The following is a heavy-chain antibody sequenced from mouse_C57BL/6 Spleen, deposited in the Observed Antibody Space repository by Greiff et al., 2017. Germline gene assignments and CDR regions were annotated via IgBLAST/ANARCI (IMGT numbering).Heavy chain of an antibody. J-gene: IGHJ4*01. D-gene: IGHD3-1*01. V-gene: IGHV5-17*01. CDR1: GFTFSDYG. CDR2: ISSGSSTI. Sequence: DVKLVESGGGLVKPGGSLKLSCAASGFTFSDYGMHWVRQAPEKGLEWVAYISSGSSTIYYADTVKGRFTISRDNAKTTLFLQMTSLRSEDTAMYYCARPGSLRRGAMDYWGQGTSVTVSS. CDR3: ARPGSLRRGAMDY.